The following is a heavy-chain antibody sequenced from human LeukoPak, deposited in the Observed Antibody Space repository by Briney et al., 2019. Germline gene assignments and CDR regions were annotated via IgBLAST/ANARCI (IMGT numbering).Heavy chain of an antibody. V-gene: IGHV4-59*01. CDR2: IYYSGST. D-gene: IGHD2-2*01. CDR1: GGSISSYY. CDR3: ASTVAAAMSDYYYGMDV. J-gene: IGHJ6*04. Sequence: SETLSLTCTVSGGSISSYYWSWIRQPPGKGPEWIGYIYYSGSTNYNPSLKSRVTISVDTSKNQFSLKLSSVTAADTAVYYCASTVAAAMSDYYYGMDVWGKGTTVTVSS.